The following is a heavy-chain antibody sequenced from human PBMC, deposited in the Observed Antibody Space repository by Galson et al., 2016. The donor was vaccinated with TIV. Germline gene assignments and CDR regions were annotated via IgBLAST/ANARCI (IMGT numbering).Heavy chain of an antibody. CDR3: ARGSLDR. Sequence: SLRLSCAISGFTFSDYYMIWVRQAPGKGLQWVSYISSSGILINYADSVKGRFTVSRDNAKDSLFLQMNSLRVEDTAVYYWARGSLDRWGQGTLVTVSS. CDR2: ISSSGILI. J-gene: IGHJ5*02. CDR1: GFTFSDYY. V-gene: IGHV3-11*05.